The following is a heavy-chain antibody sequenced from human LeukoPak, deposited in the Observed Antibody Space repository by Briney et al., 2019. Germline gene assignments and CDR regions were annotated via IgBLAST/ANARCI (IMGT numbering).Heavy chain of an antibody. CDR2: INHSGST. V-gene: IGHV4-34*01. D-gene: IGHD3-22*01. J-gene: IGHJ4*02. Sequence: SETLSLTCAVYGGSFSGYYWSWIRQPPGEGLEWIGEINHSGSTNYNPSLKSRVTISVDTSKNQFSLKLSSVTAADTAVYYCARVEVSDRYDSSGYYAYYFDYWGQGTLVTVSS. CDR1: GGSFSGYY. CDR3: ARVEVSDRYDSSGYYAYYFDY.